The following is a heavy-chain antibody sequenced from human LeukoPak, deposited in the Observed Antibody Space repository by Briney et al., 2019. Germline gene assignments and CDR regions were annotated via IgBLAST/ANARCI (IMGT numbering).Heavy chain of an antibody. CDR2: ISSSSSTI. D-gene: IGHD1-26*01. Sequence: GGSLRLSCAASGFTFSSYSMNWVRQAPGKGLEWVSYISSSSSTIYYADSVKGRSTIFRDNAKNTLYLQMNSLRAEDTAVYYCVRDLGGRSGHWGQGTLVTVSS. J-gene: IGHJ4*02. CDR3: VRDLGGRSGH. V-gene: IGHV3-48*04. CDR1: GFTFSSYS.